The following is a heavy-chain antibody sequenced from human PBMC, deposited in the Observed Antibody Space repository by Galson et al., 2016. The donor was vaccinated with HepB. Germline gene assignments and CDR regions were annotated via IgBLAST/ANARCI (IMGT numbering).Heavy chain of an antibody. D-gene: IGHD6-13*01. CDR3: ASLGSIAPGLDY. CDR1: GYTFISYY. V-gene: IGHV1-46*01. CDR2: IDPSGGST. J-gene: IGHJ4*02. Sequence: SVKVSCKASGYTFISYYLHWVRQGPGQGLEWMGIIDPSGGSTSYAQKFQGRVTMTRDTSTSTVYMELTGLRSEDTAVYYCASLGSIAPGLDYWGQGTLVTASS.